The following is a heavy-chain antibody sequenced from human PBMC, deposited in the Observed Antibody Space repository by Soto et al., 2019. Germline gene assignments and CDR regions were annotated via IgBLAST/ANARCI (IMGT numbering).Heavy chain of an antibody. V-gene: IGHV3-15*01. Sequence: GGSLRLSCAASGFNLSHPWMTWVRQAAGKGLEWVGRIKSETDGGTADYAAPVKGRITISRDDSKNTVYLQMNSLKTEDTAVYYCTTGIYYDLLTGYHDVAYWGQGTLGTVSS. D-gene: IGHD3-9*01. J-gene: IGHJ4*02. CDR1: GFNLSHPW. CDR3: TTGIYYDLLTGYHDVAY. CDR2: IKSETDGGTA.